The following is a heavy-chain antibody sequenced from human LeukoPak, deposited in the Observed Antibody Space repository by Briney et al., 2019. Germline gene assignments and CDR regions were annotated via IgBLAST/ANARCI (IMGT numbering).Heavy chain of an antibody. D-gene: IGHD5-12*01. V-gene: IGHV3-21*05. CDR1: GFTFSTYA. J-gene: IGHJ4*02. CDR3: ARDSGRSGSLDY. Sequence: GSLGLSFSASGFTFSTYAMKWGRPAPGKGLEWVSHIDSRGTYIFYADSVKGRLTISRDNAKNSLYLQVSSLRAEDTAVYYCARDSGRSGSLDYWGQGTLVTVSS. CDR2: IDSRGTYI.